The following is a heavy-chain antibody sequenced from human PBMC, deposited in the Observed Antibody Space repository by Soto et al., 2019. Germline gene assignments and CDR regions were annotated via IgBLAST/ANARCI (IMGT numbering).Heavy chain of an antibody. D-gene: IGHD3-10*01. CDR3: ARHDYYYSSRSYSLDY. Sequence: SETLSLTCTVSGGSISSGSHYWGWIRQPPGKGLEWIGSIYYSGSTYYNPSLKSRVTMSVDTSKNQFSLKLSSVTAADTAVYFCARHDYYYSSRSYSLDYWGQGTLVTVSS. CDR1: GGSISSGSHY. J-gene: IGHJ4*02. CDR2: IYYSGST. V-gene: IGHV4-39*01.